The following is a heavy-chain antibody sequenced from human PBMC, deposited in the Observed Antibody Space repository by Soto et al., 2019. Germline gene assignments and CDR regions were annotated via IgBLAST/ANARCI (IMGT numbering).Heavy chain of an antibody. J-gene: IGHJ4*02. V-gene: IGHV4-34*01. CDR2: INHSGGT. CDR1: GGSFSGYH. D-gene: IGHD3-22*01. Sequence: PSETLSLTCAGYGGSFSGYHWNWIRQPPGKGLEWIGEINHSGGTNYNPSLKSRVTISIDTSKNQFSLKLTSVTAADTAVYYCARDQYVSGYLDYWGQGTPVTV. CDR3: ARDQYVSGYLDY.